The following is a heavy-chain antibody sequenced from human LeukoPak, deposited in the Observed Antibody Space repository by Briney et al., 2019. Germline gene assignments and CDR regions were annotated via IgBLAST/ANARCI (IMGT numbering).Heavy chain of an antibody. CDR3: ARSARDYGFDY. CDR1: SGSISTSNYY. J-gene: IGHJ4*02. CDR2: IFYSGST. Sequence: SETLSLTCTVSSGSISTSNYYWGWVRQPPGKALEWIGNIFYSGSTYYSPSLKSRVTISLDTSRNQFSLKLNSVTAADTAVYYCARSARDYGFDYWGQGTLVTVSS. D-gene: IGHD4-17*01. V-gene: IGHV4-39*07.